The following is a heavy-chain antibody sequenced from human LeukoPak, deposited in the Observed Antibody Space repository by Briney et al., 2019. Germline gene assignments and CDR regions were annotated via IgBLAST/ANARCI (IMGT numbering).Heavy chain of an antibody. Sequence: SETLSLTCAVYGGSFSGYYWSWIRQPPGKGLEWIGEINHSGSTNYNPSLKSRVTIPVDTSKNQFSLKLSSVTAADTAVYYCARGGRSSYHRGSNNWFDPWGQGTLVTVSS. CDR1: GGSFSGYY. D-gene: IGHD6-19*01. V-gene: IGHV4-34*01. CDR2: INHSGST. CDR3: ARGGRSSYHRGSNNWFDP. J-gene: IGHJ5*02.